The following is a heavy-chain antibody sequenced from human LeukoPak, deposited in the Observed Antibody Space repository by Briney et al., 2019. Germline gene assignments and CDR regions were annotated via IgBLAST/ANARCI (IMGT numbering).Heavy chain of an antibody. CDR1: GGSISSYY. J-gene: IGHJ3*02. CDR2: IYTSGST. V-gene: IGHV4-4*07. Sequence: SETLSLTCTVSGGSISSYYWSWIRQPAGKGLEWIGRIYTSGSTNYNPSLKSRVTMSVDTSKNQFSLKLSSVTAADTAVYYCARHRLIGYCSSTSCNVNTFDIWGQGTMVTVSS. D-gene: IGHD2-2*03. CDR3: ARHRLIGYCSSTSCNVNTFDI.